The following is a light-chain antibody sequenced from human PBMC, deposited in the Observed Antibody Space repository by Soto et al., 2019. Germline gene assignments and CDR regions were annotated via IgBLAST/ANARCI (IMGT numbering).Light chain of an antibody. J-gene: IGKJ5*01. Sequence: DVVMTQTPLSLSVAPGQPASISCKSSQSLLHITGETFLFWYLQKPGQSQQLLLYVVSTRVSGVQDRFSGSGSGTYFTLEISRVETADVGIYYCMQSTQLPPTFGQGTRLGIE. V-gene: IGKV2D-29*02. CDR1: QSLLHITGETF. CDR3: MQSTQLPPT. CDR2: VVS.